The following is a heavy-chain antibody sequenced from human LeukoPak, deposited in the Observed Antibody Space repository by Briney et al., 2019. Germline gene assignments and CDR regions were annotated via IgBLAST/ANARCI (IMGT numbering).Heavy chain of an antibody. J-gene: IGHJ4*02. D-gene: IGHD3-22*01. CDR2: IYYSGDT. CDR1: DGAIAGYS. V-gene: IGHV4-59*12. CDR3: ARDTYYYDSSGYYYFDY. Sequence: PSETLSLTCTVSDGAIAGYSWSWIRQPPGKGLEWIGYIYYSGDTNYNPSLQSRVTVSVDTSKNQFSLKLSSVTAADTAVYSCARDTYYYDSSGYYYFDYWGQGTLVTVSS.